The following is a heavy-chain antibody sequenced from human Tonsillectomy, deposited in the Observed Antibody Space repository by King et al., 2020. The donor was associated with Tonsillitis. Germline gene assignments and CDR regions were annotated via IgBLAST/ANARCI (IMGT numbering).Heavy chain of an antibody. V-gene: IGHV3-15*01. CDR2: IKSAADGGTT. CDR1: GFTFNNAW. Sequence: VQLVESGGGLVKPGGSLRLSCAASGFTFNNAWMSWVRQAPGKGLEWVGRIKSAADGGTTGYAAPVKGRFTISREDSENTLYLQMNRLQTEETAVYYWAAEGTAAGRWYFDYWGQGTLVTVSS. J-gene: IGHJ4*02. D-gene: IGHD6-13*01. CDR3: AAEGTAAGRWYFDY.